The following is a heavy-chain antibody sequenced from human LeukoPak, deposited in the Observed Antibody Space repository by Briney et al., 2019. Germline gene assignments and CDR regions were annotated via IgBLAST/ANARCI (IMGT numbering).Heavy chain of an antibody. CDR3: AELGTTMIGGV. CDR1: GFTFSSYE. J-gene: IGHJ6*04. V-gene: IGHV3-48*03. D-gene: IGHD3-10*02. CDR2: ISSSGSTI. Sequence: GGSLRLSCAASGFTFSSYEMDWVRQAPGKGLEWVSYISSSGSTIYYADSVKGRFTISRDNAKNSLYLQMNSLRAEDTAVYYCAELGTTMIGGVWGKGTTVTISS.